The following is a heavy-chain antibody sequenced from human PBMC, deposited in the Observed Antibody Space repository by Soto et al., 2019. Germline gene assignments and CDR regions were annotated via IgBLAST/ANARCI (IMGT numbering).Heavy chain of an antibody. V-gene: IGHV3-72*01. CDR2: SRNKADSYTT. CDR1: GFTFSDHY. CDR3: ARVDMTTVYDY. D-gene: IGHD4-17*01. Sequence: EVQLVESGGGLVQPGGSLRLSCAASGFTFSDHYMDWVRQAPGKGLEWVGRSRNKADSYTTEYAASVKGRFTISRDDSKNSVCLQMNSLKTEDTAVYYCARVDMTTVYDYWGQGTLVTVSS. J-gene: IGHJ4*02.